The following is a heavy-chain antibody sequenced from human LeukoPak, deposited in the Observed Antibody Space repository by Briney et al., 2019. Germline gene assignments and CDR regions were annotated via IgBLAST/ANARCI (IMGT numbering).Heavy chain of an antibody. CDR2: IIPIFGTA. CDR1: GGTFSSYA. D-gene: IGHD3-10*01. V-gene: IGHV1-69*06. Sequence: GASVSVSCKASGGTFSSYAISWVRQAPGQGLEWMGRIIPIFGTANYAQKFQGRVTITADKSTSTAYMELSSLRSEDTAVYYCARDRYGSGSYWSWFDPWGQGTLVTVSS. CDR3: ARDRYGSGSYWSWFDP. J-gene: IGHJ5*02.